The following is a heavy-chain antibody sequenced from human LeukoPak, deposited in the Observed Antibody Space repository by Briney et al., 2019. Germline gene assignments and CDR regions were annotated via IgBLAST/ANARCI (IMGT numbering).Heavy chain of an antibody. CDR3: ARGVPYDSWSGPHYSDY. J-gene: IGHJ4*02. V-gene: IGHV3-7*01. Sequence: GGSLRLSCAASRFTLSTYWMSWVRQAPGKGLEWVAHIKQDGSQEYYVDSVKGRFTISRDSAKNSQYLQMNSLRAEDTAVYYCARGVPYDSWSGPHYSDYWGQGTLVTVSS. CDR1: RFTLSTYW. CDR2: IKQDGSQE. D-gene: IGHD3-3*01.